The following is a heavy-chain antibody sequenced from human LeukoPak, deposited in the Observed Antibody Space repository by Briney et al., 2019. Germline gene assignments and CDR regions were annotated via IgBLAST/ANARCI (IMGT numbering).Heavy chain of an antibody. Sequence: ASVNVSCKASGYTFTSYYMHWVRQAPGQGLEWMGIINPSGGSTSYAQKFQGRVTMTRDTSTSTVYMELSSLRSEGTAVYYCARVGYGGDYAVYFQHWGQGTLVTVSS. J-gene: IGHJ1*01. D-gene: IGHD2-21*01. CDR1: GYTFTSYY. V-gene: IGHV1-46*01. CDR3: ARVGYGGDYAVYFQH. CDR2: INPSGGST.